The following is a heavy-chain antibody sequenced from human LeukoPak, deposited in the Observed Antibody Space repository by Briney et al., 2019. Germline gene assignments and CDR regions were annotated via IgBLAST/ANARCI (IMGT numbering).Heavy chain of an antibody. CDR3: ARGYDYGDYVGDFDY. CDR2: ITTYNGNT. CDR1: GYTFTSYP. Sequence: ASVKVSCKASGYTFTSYPISWVRQAPGQGLEWMGWITTYNGNTHYAQKLQGRVTMTTETSTSTAYMDLRGLRSDDTAVYYCARGYDYGDYVGDFDYWGQGALVTVSS. J-gene: IGHJ4*02. V-gene: IGHV1-18*01. D-gene: IGHD4-17*01.